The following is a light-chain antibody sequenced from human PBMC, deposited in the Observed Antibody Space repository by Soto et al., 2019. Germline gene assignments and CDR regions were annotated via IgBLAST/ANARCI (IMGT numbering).Light chain of an antibody. CDR3: QQYNSHPYT. Sequence: DIQMTQSPSTLSASVGDRVTITCRASQSISSWLAWYQQKPGKAPKLLIYKASSVESGVPSRFSGSGSGTEFPLTISILQPDDFASYYGQQYNSHPYTFGQGTKLEIK. J-gene: IGKJ2*01. CDR1: QSISSW. CDR2: KAS. V-gene: IGKV1-5*03.